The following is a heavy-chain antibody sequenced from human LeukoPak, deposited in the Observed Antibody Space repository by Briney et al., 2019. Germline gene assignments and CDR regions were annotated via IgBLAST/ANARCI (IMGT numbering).Heavy chain of an antibody. Sequence: ASVKVSCKASGYTFTGYYMHWVRQAPGQGLEWMGWINPNSGGTNYAQKFQGWVTMTRDTSISTAYMELSRLRSDDTAVYYCAREMGSSSYDAFDIWGQGTMVTVSS. CDR3: AREMGSSSYDAFDI. CDR2: INPNSGGT. V-gene: IGHV1-2*04. D-gene: IGHD6-13*01. CDR1: GYTFTGYY. J-gene: IGHJ3*02.